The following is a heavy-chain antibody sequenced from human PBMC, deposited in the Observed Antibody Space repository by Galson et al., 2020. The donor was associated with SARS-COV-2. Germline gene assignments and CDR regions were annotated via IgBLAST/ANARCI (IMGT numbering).Heavy chain of an antibody. CDR2: IYYSGST. CDR3: ARSPTRLLVVITHFDY. V-gene: IGHV4-31*03. D-gene: IGHD3-22*01. J-gene: IGHJ4*02. CDR1: GGSISSGGYY. Sequence: ETSETLSLTCTVSGGSISSGGYYWSWIRQHPGKGLEWIGYIYYSGSTYYNPSLKSRVTISVDTSKNQFSLKLSSVTAADTAVYYCARSPTRLLVVITHFDYWGQGTLVTVSS.